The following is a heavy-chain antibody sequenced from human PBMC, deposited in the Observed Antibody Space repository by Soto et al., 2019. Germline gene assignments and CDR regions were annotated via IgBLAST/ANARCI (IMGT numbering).Heavy chain of an antibody. V-gene: IGHV4-31*03. CDR3: ARDRPPWAPFDY. CDR1: GGSISSGGYY. J-gene: IGHJ4*02. CDR2: IYYSGST. D-gene: IGHD7-27*01. Sequence: SETLSLTCTVSGGSISSGGYYWSWIRQHPGKGLEWIGYIYYSGSTYYNPSLKSRVTISVDTSKNQFSLKLSSVTAADTAVYYCARDRPPWAPFDYWGQGTLVTVSS.